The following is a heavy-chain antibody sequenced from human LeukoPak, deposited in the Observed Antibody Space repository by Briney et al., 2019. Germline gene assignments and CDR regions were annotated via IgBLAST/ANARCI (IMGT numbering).Heavy chain of an antibody. Sequence: GGSLRLSCAASGFTFSTYALHWVRQAPGKGLEWVSGISPTGDGAYYADSVKGRFTISRDNSKNTLYVRMNSLRAEDTAVYYCAKAGDRNYFDYWGQGALVTVSS. CDR1: GFTFSTYA. V-gene: IGHV3-23*01. J-gene: IGHJ4*02. CDR3: AKAGDRNYFDY. CDR2: ISPTGDGA. D-gene: IGHD3-22*01.